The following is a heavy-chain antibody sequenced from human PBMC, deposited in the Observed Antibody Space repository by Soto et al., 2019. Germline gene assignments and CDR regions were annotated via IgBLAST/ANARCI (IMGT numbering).Heavy chain of an antibody. Sequence: GGSLRLSCAASGFTFSDYYMSWIRQAPGKGLEWVSYISSSGSTIYYADSVKGRFTISRDNAKNSLYLQMNSLRAEDTAVYYCARVSFDWLLHDAFDIWGQGTMVTVSS. V-gene: IGHV3-11*01. J-gene: IGHJ3*02. CDR3: ARVSFDWLLHDAFDI. CDR2: ISSSGSTI. CDR1: GFTFSDYY. D-gene: IGHD3-9*01.